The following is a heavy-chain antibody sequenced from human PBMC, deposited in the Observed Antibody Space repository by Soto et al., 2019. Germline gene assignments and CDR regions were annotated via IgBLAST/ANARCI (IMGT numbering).Heavy chain of an antibody. V-gene: IGHV3-21*01. CDR2: ISSSSSYI. J-gene: IGHJ3*02. Sequence: PGGSLRLSCAASGFTFSSYSMNWVRQAPGKGLEWVSSISSSSSYIYYADSVKGRFTISRDNAKNSLYLQMNSLRAEDTAVYCCARKRYSSGWYYAFDIWGQGTMVTVSS. D-gene: IGHD6-19*01. CDR3: ARKRYSSGWYYAFDI. CDR1: GFTFSSYS.